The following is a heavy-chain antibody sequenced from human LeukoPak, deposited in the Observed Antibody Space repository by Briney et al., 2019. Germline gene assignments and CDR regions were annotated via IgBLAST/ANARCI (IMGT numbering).Heavy chain of an antibody. J-gene: IGHJ4*02. V-gene: IGHV4-38-2*02. D-gene: IGHD3-10*01. CDR1: DFSISTGYY. Sequence: SETLSLTCIVSDFSISTGYYWVWIRQPPGKGLEWIGSIYHSGSAYYNPSLKSRVTISVDTSKNQFSLKLSSVTAADTAVYYCARTRYYYNSRSYGAPYYFDYWGQGTLVTVSS. CDR3: ARTRYYYNSRSYGAPYYFDY. CDR2: IYHSGSA.